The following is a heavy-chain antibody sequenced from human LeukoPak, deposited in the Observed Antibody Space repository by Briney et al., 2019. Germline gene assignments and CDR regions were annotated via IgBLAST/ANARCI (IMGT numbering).Heavy chain of an antibody. D-gene: IGHD3-22*01. Sequence: PGGSLRLSCAASGFTFGSYSMNWVRQAPGKGLEWVSSISSSSSYIYYADSVKGRFTISRDNAKNSLYLQMNSLRAEDTAVYYCARDGDSSGYYLAYYFDYWGRGTLVTVSS. CDR3: ARDGDSSGYYLAYYFDY. V-gene: IGHV3-21*01. J-gene: IGHJ4*02. CDR1: GFTFGSYS. CDR2: ISSSSSYI.